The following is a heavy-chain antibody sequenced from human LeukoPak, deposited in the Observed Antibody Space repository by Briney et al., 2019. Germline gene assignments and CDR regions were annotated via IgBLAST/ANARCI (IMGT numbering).Heavy chain of an antibody. CDR1: GYTFTSYG. CDR2: ISAYNGNT. D-gene: IGHD3-16*02. CDR3: ARVAYDYVWGSYRFDY. Sequence: ASVTVSCKASGYTFTSYGISWVRQAPGQGLEWMGWISAYNGNTNYAQKLQGRVTMTTDTSTSTAYMELRSLRSDDTAVYYCARVAYDYVWGSYRFDYWGQGTLVTVSS. J-gene: IGHJ4*02. V-gene: IGHV1-18*01.